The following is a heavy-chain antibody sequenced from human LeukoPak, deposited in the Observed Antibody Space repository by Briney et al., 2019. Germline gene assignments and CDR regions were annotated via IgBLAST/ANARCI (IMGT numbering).Heavy chain of an antibody. CDR1: GGSIGSYY. D-gene: IGHD6-13*01. CDR3: AIIAAARDYYMDV. CDR2: IYDSGST. J-gene: IGHJ6*03. Sequence: SETLSLTCTVSGGSIGSYYWSWIRQPPGKGLEWIGYIYDSGSTNYNPSLKSRVTISVDTSKNQFSLKLSSVTAADTAVYYCAIIAAARDYYMDVWGKGTTVTISS. V-gene: IGHV4-59*08.